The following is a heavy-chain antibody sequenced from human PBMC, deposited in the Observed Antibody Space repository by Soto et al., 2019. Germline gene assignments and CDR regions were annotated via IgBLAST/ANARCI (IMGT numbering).Heavy chain of an antibody. D-gene: IGHD1-26*01. J-gene: IGHJ4*02. CDR1: GYTVTDYY. CDR3: ARDDYGIYPY. Sequence: QVQLVQSGTEVKKPGASVKVSCKASGYTVTDYYIHWVRQAPGQGLEWMGWIDPKNGGTIYAQKFQDRVTMTRDTSISTAYMDLSRLTSDDTALYYCARDDYGIYPYWGQGTQVTVSS. V-gene: IGHV1-2*02. CDR2: IDPKNGGT.